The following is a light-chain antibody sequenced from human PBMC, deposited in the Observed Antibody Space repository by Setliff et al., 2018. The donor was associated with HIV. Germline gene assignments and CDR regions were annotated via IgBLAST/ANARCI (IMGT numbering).Light chain of an antibody. CDR3: CSYAGSSIL. V-gene: IGLV2-23*01. CDR2: QAT. J-gene: IGLJ2*01. Sequence: QSALTQPASVSGSPGQSITISCTGTSNDVGRYDLVSWYQQHPARAPKLIIYQATRRPSGVSSRFSGSKSGNVASLTISGLQAEDEADYFCCSYAGSSILFGGGTK. CDR1: SNDVGRYDL.